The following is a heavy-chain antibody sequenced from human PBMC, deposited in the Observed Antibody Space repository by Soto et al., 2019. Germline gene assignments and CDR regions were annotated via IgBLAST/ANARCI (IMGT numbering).Heavy chain of an antibody. CDR1: GFTFSSYG. Sequence: QVQLVESGGGVVQPGRSLRLSCAASGFTFSSYGMHWVRQAPGKGLEWVAVISYDGSNKYYADSVKGRFTISRDNSKNTLYLQMNSLRAEDTDVYYCAKDARGYSSGWYRMDDYWGQGTLVTVSS. CDR3: AKDARGYSSGWYRMDDY. CDR2: ISYDGSNK. J-gene: IGHJ4*02. D-gene: IGHD6-19*01. V-gene: IGHV3-30*18.